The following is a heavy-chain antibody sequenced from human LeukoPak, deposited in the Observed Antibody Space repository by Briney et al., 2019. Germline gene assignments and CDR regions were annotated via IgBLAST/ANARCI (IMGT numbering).Heavy chain of an antibody. CDR3: ARGQSSSWYDAFDI. Sequence: WASVKVSCKASGYTFTSYDINWVRQATGQGLEWMGWMNPNSGNTGYAQKFQGRVTITADKSTSTAYMELSSLRSEDTAVYYCARGQSSSWYDAFDIWGQGTMVTVSS. CDR2: MNPNSGNT. V-gene: IGHV1-8*01. D-gene: IGHD6-13*01. J-gene: IGHJ3*02. CDR1: GYTFTSYD.